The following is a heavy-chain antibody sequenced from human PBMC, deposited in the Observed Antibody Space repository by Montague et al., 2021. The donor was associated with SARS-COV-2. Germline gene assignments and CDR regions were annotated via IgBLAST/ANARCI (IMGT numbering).Heavy chain of an antibody. J-gene: IGHJ4*02. CDR2: IYQGAST. D-gene: IGHD4-23*01. CDR1: GDSIMTTDC. CDR3: VRAGGFHNRPPV. V-gene: IGHV4-4*02. Sequence: LSLTCAVSGDSIMTTDCWSWVRQPPGKGLEWIGEIYQGASTNYNPSLKSRVTMSVDRSKNQVSLELYSVTAADTALYYCVRAGGFHNRPPVWGQGALVIVSP.